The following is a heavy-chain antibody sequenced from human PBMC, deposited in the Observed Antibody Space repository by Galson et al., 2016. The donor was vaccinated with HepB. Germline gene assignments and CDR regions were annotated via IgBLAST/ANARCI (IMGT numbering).Heavy chain of an antibody. CDR2: IYHSGST. CDR3: ARGGLIWYQNCFDL. Sequence: LSLTCSVSGASISPANWWSWVRQPPGKGLEWIGEIYHSGSTNYSPSLQSRVTISVDKSKNQISLTLGSVTAADTAVYSCARGGLIWYQNCFDLWGQGTLVTVSS. CDR1: GASISPANW. J-gene: IGHJ4*02. D-gene: IGHD2-8*01. V-gene: IGHV4-4*01.